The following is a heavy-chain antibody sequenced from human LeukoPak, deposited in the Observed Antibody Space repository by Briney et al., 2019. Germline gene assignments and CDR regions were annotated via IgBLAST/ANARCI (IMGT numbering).Heavy chain of an antibody. Sequence: ASVKVSCKDSGYTFTSYGISWVRQAPGQGLEWMGWISAYNGNTNYAQKLQGRVTMTTDTSTSTAYMELRSLRSDDTAVYYCARDHCSSTSCYAWGCCYYYYGMDVWGQGTTVTVSS. J-gene: IGHJ6*02. V-gene: IGHV1-18*01. CDR3: ARDHCSSTSCYAWGCCYYYYGMDV. CDR1: GYTFTSYG. D-gene: IGHD2-2*01. CDR2: ISAYNGNT.